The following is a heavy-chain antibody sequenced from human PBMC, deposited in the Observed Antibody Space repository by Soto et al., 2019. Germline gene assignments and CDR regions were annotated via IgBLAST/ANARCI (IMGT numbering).Heavy chain of an antibody. J-gene: IGHJ4*02. CDR1: GFTFSSYA. CDR3: AKDMGYYDSSGAWDY. V-gene: IGHV3-23*01. Sequence: PGGSLRLSCAASGFTFSSYAMSWVRQAPGKGLEWVSAISGSGGSTYYADSVKGRFTISRDNSKNTPYLQMNSLRAEDTAVYYCAKDMGYYDSSGAWDYWGQGTLVTVSS. CDR2: ISGSGGST. D-gene: IGHD3-22*01.